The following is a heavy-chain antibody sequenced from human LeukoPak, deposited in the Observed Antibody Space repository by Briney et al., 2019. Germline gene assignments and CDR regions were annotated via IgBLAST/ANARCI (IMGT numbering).Heavy chain of an antibody. Sequence: SETLSLTCAVYGGSFSGYYWSWIRQPSGKGLEWIGEINHSGSTNYNPSLKSRVTISVDTSKNQFSLKLSSVTAADTAVYYCARRRRLSEVGRQYYFDFWGRGALVTVS. CDR3: ARRRRLSEVGRQYYFDF. CDR2: INHSGST. D-gene: IGHD1-26*01. J-gene: IGHJ4*02. CDR1: GGSFSGYY. V-gene: IGHV4-34*01.